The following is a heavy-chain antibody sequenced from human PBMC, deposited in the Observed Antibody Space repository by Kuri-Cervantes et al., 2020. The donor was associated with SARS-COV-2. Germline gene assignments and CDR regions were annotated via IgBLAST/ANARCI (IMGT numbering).Heavy chain of an antibody. J-gene: IGHJ6*02. CDR3: ARGGYCSSTSCADYYYYGMDV. V-gene: IGHV3-21*01. Sequence: GESLKISCAASGFTFSSYSMNWVRQAPGKGLEWVSSISSSSSYIYYADSAKGRFTISRDNAKNSLYLQMNSPRAEDTAVYYCARGGYCSSTSCADYYYYGMDVWGQGTTVTGSS. CDR2: ISSSSSYI. D-gene: IGHD2-2*01. CDR1: GFTFSSYS.